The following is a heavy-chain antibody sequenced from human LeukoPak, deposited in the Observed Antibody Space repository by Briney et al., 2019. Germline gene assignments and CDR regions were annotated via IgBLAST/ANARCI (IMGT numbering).Heavy chain of an antibody. D-gene: IGHD2-2*01. CDR2: ISYDGSNK. CDR1: GFTFSSYA. V-gene: IGHV3-30-3*01. CDR3: ARGGIYCSSTSCAFPMGGY. J-gene: IGHJ4*02. Sequence: RGSLRLSCAASGFTFSSYAMHWVRQAPGKGLEWVAVISYDGSNKYYADSVKGRFTISRDNSKNTLYLQMNSLRAEDTAVYYCARGGIYCSSTSCAFPMGGYWGQGTLVTVSS.